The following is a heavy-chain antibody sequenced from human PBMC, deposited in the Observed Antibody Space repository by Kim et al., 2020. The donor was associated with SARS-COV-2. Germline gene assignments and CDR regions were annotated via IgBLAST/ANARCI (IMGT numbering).Heavy chain of an antibody. D-gene: IGHD3-10*01. J-gene: IGHJ6*02. V-gene: IGHV3-11*06. Sequence: GRFTISRDNAKNSLYRQMNSLRAEDTAVYYCARGGLYYYGSGTHPRLDVWGQGTTVTVSS. CDR3: ARGGLYYYGSGTHPRLDV.